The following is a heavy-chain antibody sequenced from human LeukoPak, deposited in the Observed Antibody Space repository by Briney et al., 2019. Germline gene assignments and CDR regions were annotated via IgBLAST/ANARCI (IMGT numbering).Heavy chain of an antibody. CDR2: MNPNSGNT. CDR3: AREGDGYKNYYYYYMDV. D-gene: IGHD5-24*01. CDR1: GYTFTSYD. J-gene: IGHJ6*03. V-gene: IGHV1-8*01. Sequence: ASVKVSCKASGYTFTSYDINWVRQATGQGLEWMGWMNPNSGNTGYAQKFQGRVTMTRNTSISTAYMELSSLRSEDTAVYYCAREGDGYKNYYYYYMDVWGKGTTVTVSS.